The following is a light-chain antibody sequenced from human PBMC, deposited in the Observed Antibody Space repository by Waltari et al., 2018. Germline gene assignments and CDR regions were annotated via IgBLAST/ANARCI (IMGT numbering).Light chain of an antibody. Sequence: HSVLTQPPSASGAPGQRVTISCTGSGSNIGAGYDVPWYQQLPRAAPKLLIYGSTTRPLGVPDRFFGSTSGTSASLTITGLQAEDEADYYCQSYDTSLSVVFGGGTKLTVL. J-gene: IGLJ3*02. CDR3: QSYDTSLSVV. CDR1: GSNIGAGYD. V-gene: IGLV1-40*01. CDR2: GST.